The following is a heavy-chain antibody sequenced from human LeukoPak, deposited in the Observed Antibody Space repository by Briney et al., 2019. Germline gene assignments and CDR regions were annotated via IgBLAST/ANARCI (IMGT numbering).Heavy chain of an antibody. CDR2: IKQDGSEQ. Sequence: GGSLRLSCAASGFTFDDYGMSWVRQAPGKGLEWVANIKQDGSEQYYVDSVKGRFTISRDNAKNSLSLQMNSLRAEDTAVYYCARARVGATYFDYWGQGTLVTVSS. CDR3: ARARVGATYFDY. J-gene: IGHJ4*02. D-gene: IGHD1-26*01. CDR1: GFTFDDYG. V-gene: IGHV3-7*01.